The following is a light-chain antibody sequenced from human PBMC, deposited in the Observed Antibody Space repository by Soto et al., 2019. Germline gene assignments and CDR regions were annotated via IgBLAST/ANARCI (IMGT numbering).Light chain of an antibody. V-gene: IGLV2-14*01. Sequence: QSALTQPASVSGSPGQSITISCTGTSSDIGTYNYVSWYPQHPGKAPKLMLYEVSNRPSGVSNRFFGSKSGNTASLTISGLQAEDEADYFCNSYTSSSTLYVFGTGTKVTVL. CDR2: EVS. CDR3: NSYTSSSTLYV. CDR1: SSDIGTYNY. J-gene: IGLJ1*01.